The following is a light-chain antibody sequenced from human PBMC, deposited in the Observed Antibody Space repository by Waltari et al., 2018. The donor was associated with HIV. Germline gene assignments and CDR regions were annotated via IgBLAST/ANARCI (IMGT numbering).Light chain of an antibody. CDR1: RSYVGSYYC. CDR3: SSYTSSSTLV. J-gene: IGLJ2*01. Sequence: QSALTHTPSVSDSPGQSVTISCTGTRSYVGSYYCLSWYQQPPGTAPKRMIHEVGNRPSGVPHRFSGSKSGNTASLTISGLQAEDEADYYCSSYTSSSTLVFGGGTKLTVL. V-gene: IGLV2-18*02. CDR2: EVG.